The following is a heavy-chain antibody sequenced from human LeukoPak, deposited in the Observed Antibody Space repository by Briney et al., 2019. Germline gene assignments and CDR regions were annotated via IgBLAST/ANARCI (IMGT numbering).Heavy chain of an antibody. CDR1: GYTFTGYY. V-gene: IGHV1-2*02. CDR2: INPNSGGT. D-gene: IGHD1-26*01. Sequence: ASVKVSCKDSGYTFTGYYMHWVRQAPGQGLEWMGWINPNSGGTNYAQKFQGRVTMTRDTSISTAYMELSRLRSDDTAVYYCARGGSYGWVYYYYYMDVWGKGTTVTVSS. J-gene: IGHJ6*03. CDR3: ARGGSYGWVYYYYYMDV.